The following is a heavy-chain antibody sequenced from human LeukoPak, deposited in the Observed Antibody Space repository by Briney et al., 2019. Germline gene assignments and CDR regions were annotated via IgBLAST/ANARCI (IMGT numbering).Heavy chain of an antibody. CDR1: GYTFTGYY. CDR3: ARGSSGWYTTSWFGP. D-gene: IGHD6-19*01. CDR2: INPNSGGT. J-gene: IGHJ5*02. Sequence: ASVKVSCKASGYTFTGYYMHWVRQAPGQGLEWMGWINPNSGGTNYAQKFQGRVTMTRDTSISTAYMELSRLRSDDTAVYYCARGSSGWYTTSWFGPWGQGTLVTVSS. V-gene: IGHV1-2*02.